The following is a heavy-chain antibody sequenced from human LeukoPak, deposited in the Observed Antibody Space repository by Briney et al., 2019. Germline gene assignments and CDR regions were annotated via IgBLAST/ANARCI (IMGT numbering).Heavy chain of an antibody. D-gene: IGHD3-10*01. V-gene: IGHV3-53*01. CDR2: ISSDVIT. Sequence: PGGSLRLSCAASGFSVSNNYMSWVRQAPGKGLEWVSLISSDVITYYADSVKGRFTISRDNSKNMLYLQLNSLRAEDTAVYYCARVNRGLYYYGSGSYYKIRRRFGYFDYWGQGTLVTVSS. J-gene: IGHJ4*02. CDR3: ARVNRGLYYYGSGSYYKIRRRFGYFDY. CDR1: GFSVSNNY.